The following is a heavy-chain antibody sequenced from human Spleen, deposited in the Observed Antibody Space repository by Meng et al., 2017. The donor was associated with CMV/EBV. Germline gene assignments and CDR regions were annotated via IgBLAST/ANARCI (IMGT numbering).Heavy chain of an antibody. V-gene: IGHV3-30-3*01. CDR1: GFTFSSYA. J-gene: IGHJ4*02. Sequence: GGSLRLSCAASGFTFSSYAMHWVRQAPGKGLEWVAVISYDGSNKYYADSVKCRFTISRDNSKNTLYLQMNSLRAEDTAVYYCARDQWEPLSRGLDYWGQGTLVTVSS. D-gene: IGHD1-26*01. CDR3: ARDQWEPLSRGLDY. CDR2: ISYDGSNK.